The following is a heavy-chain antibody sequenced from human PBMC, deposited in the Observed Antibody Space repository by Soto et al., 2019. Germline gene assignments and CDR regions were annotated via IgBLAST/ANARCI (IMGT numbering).Heavy chain of an antibody. CDR1: GFTFSSYA. Sequence: GGSLRLSCAASGFTFSSYAMHWVRQAPGKGLEWVAVISYDGSNKYYADSVKGRFAISRDNSKNTLYLQMNSLRAEDTAVYYCARFTMIVAEVDYWGQGTLVTVSS. D-gene: IGHD3-22*01. J-gene: IGHJ4*02. CDR2: ISYDGSNK. CDR3: ARFTMIVAEVDY. V-gene: IGHV3-30*09.